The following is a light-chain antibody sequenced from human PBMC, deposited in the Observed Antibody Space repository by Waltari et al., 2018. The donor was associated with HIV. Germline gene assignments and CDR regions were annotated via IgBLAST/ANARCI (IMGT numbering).Light chain of an antibody. CDR1: QSLLHSDGKTY. J-gene: IGKJ5*01. Sequence: DIVMTQTPLSLSVTPGQPASISCKSSQSLLHSDGKTYLYWYLQKPGQSPQLLIYDVSYRFSGVPDRFCGSGSGTHFTLKIGRVEAEDVGVYYCMQSIQLPITFGQGTRLEIK. V-gene: IGKV2D-29*02. CDR3: MQSIQLPIT. CDR2: DVS.